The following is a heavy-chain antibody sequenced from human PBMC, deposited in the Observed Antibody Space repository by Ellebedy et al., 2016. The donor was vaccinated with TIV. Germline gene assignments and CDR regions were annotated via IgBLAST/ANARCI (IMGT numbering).Heavy chain of an antibody. CDR3: VRDRNYPNDVFDL. CDR2: ITANALTT. Sequence: GGSLRLSXVASGFSFSSYAMGWVRHVPGRGPEWVSTITANALTTWYADSVKGRFTISRDNSRSTVSLQMNSLRAEDTAPYYCVRDRNYPNDVFDLWGQGTVVTVSS. D-gene: IGHD5-24*01. J-gene: IGHJ3*01. V-gene: IGHV3-23*01. CDR1: GFSFSSYA.